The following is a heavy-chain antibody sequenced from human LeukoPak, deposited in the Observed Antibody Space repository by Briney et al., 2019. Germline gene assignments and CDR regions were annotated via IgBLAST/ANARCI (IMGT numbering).Heavy chain of an antibody. V-gene: IGHV4-61*02. Sequence: PSQTLSLTCTVAGGSISSGSYYWSWIRQPAGKGLEWIGRIDTSGSTNYNPSLKSRVTISVDTSKNQFSLKLSSVTAADTAVYSCARVEYQLLPYYHYYMDVWGKGTTVTISS. CDR2: IDTSGST. J-gene: IGHJ6*03. CDR1: GGSISSGSYY. D-gene: IGHD2-2*01. CDR3: ARVEYQLLPYYHYYMDV.